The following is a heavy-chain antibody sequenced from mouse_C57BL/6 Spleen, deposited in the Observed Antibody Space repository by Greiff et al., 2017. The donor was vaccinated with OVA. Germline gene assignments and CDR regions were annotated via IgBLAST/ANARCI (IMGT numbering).Heavy chain of an antibody. D-gene: IGHD2-3*01. V-gene: IGHV1-82*01. CDR3: AREDGSHYFDY. CDR2: IYPGDGDT. J-gene: IGHJ2*01. CDR1: GYAFSSSW. Sequence: QVQLQQSGPELVKPGASVKISCKASGYAFSSSWMNWVKQRPGKGLEWIGRIYPGDGDTNYNGKFKGKATLTADKSSSTAYMQLSSLTSEDSAVYFCAREDGSHYFDYWGQGTTLTVSS.